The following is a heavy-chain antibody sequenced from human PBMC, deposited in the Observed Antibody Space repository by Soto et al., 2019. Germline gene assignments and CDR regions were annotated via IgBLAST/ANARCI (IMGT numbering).Heavy chain of an antibody. J-gene: IGHJ3*02. Sequence: QVQLQESGPGLVKPSQTLSLTCTVSGGSISSGGYYWSWIRQHPGKGLEWIGYIYYSGSTYYHPSIKSRDTRSVDTAKNQFSLKLSSVTAADTAVYYCAGVYCSSTRCRVGAFDIWGQGTMVTVSS. D-gene: IGHD2-2*01. V-gene: IGHV4-31*03. CDR3: AGVYCSSTRCRVGAFDI. CDR1: GGSISSGGYY. CDR2: IYYSGST.